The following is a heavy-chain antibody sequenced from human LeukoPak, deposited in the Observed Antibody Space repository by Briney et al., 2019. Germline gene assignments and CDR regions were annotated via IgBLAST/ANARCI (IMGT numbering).Heavy chain of an antibody. D-gene: IGHD3-10*01. CDR3: ARTYYYGSGGYGR. V-gene: IGHV4-34*01. J-gene: IGHJ4*02. CDR2: INHSGST. Sequence: SETLSLTCAVYGGSFSGYYWSWIRQPPGKGLEWIGEINHSGSTNYNPSLKSRVTISVDTSKNQFSLKLSSVTAADTAVYYCARTYYYGSGGYGRWGRGTLVTVSS. CDR1: GGSFSGYY.